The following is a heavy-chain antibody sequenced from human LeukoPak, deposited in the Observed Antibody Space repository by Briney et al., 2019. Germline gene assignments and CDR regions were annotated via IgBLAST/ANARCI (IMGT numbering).Heavy chain of an antibody. J-gene: IGHJ3*02. Sequence: PSETLSLTCTVSGGSISSSKYYWGWIRQPPGKGLEWMGTIFNSGNTHYNPSPKSRVTISVDTSKNQFSLNLSSVTAADTAVYYCARGRSGRRPGAFDIWGQGTMVTVSS. CDR1: GGSISSSKYY. V-gene: IGHV4-39*01. CDR3: ARGRSGRRPGAFDI. D-gene: IGHD2-15*01. CDR2: IFNSGNT.